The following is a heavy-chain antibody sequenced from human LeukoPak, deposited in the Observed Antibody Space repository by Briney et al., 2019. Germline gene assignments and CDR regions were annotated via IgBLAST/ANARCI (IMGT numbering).Heavy chain of an antibody. CDR2: IFHSGST. J-gene: IGHJ3*02. D-gene: IGHD4-17*01. V-gene: IGHV4-4*09. CDR1: GGSVSNYY. Sequence: SETLSLTCTVSGGSVSNYYWSWIRQPPGKGLEWIGYIFHSGSTNYNPSLKSRVSMSVDTSENQISLKLSSVTAADTAVYYCANGDYGAFDIWGQGTMVTVSS. CDR3: ANGDYGAFDI.